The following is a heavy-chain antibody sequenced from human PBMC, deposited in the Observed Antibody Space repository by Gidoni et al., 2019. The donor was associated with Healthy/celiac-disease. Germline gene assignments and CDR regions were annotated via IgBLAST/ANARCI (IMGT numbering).Heavy chain of an antibody. CDR1: GFPFSSYG. CDR2: ISYDGSNK. J-gene: IGHJ4*02. Sequence: QVQLVESGGGVVQPGRSLRLSCAASGFPFSSYGMHWVRQAPGKGLEWVAVISYDGSNKYYADSVKGRFTIARDNSKNTLYLQMNSLRAEDTAVYYCAKDVRYCSGGSCYSGLTDYWGQGTLVTVSS. D-gene: IGHD2-15*01. V-gene: IGHV3-30*18. CDR3: AKDVRYCSGGSCYSGLTDY.